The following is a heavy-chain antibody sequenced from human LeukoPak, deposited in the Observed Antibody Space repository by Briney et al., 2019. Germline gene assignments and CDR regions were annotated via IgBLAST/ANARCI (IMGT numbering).Heavy chain of an antibody. CDR3: AKVDSVRGTYGRNDF. J-gene: IGHJ4*02. CDR1: GFSLISYA. V-gene: IGHV3-23*01. D-gene: IGHD3-10*01. CDR2: ISGSGGST. Sequence: GGSLRLSCAASGFSLISYAMSWVRQAPGKGLEWVSAISGSGGSTYYADSVKGRFTISRDSSKNTLYLQMNSLRAEDTAFYYCAKVDSVRGTYGRNDFWGQGTLVTVSS.